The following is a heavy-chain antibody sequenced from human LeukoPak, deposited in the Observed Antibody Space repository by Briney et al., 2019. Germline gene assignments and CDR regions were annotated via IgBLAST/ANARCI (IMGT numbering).Heavy chain of an antibody. Sequence: ASVKVSCKASGYTFTGYYMHWVRQAPGQGLEWMGWINPDRGGTNYAQKFQGRVTMTRDTSISTAYMELSRLRSDDTAVYYCARDRVGRYGGFDYWGQGTLVTVSS. J-gene: IGHJ4*02. D-gene: IGHD3-16*01. CDR3: ARDRVGRYGGFDY. V-gene: IGHV1-2*02. CDR1: GYTFTGYY. CDR2: INPDRGGT.